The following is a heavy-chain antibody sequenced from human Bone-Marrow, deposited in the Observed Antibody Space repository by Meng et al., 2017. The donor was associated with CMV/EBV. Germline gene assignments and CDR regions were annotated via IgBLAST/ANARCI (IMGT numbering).Heavy chain of an antibody. V-gene: IGHV3-30*02. J-gene: IGHJ4*02. CDR3: AREVKEGGSFDY. D-gene: IGHD1-26*01. Sequence: GESLKISCAASGFTFSSYGMHWVRQAPGKGLEWVAFIRYDGSNKYYADSVKGRFTISRDNSKNTLYLQMNSLRAEDTAVYYCAREVKEGGSFDYWGQGTLVTVSS. CDR1: GFTFSSYG. CDR2: IRYDGSNK.